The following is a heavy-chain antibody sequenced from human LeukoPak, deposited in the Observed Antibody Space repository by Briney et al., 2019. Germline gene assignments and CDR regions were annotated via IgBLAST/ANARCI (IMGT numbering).Heavy chain of an antibody. CDR2: INHSGST. J-gene: IGHJ6*04. CDR3: ARGGVLWFGESWYYGMDV. Sequence: SETLSLTCAVYGGSFSGYYWSWLRQPPGKGLEWIGEINHSGSTNYNPSLKSRVTISVDTYKNQFSLKLSSVTAADTAVYYCARGGVLWFGESWYYGMDVWGKGTTVTVSS. V-gene: IGHV4-34*01. CDR1: GGSFSGYY. D-gene: IGHD3-10*01.